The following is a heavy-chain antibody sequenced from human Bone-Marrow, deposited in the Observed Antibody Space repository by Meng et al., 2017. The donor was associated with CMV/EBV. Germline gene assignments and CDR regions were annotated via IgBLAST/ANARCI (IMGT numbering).Heavy chain of an antibody. J-gene: IGHJ3*02. V-gene: IGHV3-21*04. Sequence: GGSLRLSCAASGFTLSSYSMNWVRQAPGKGLEWVSSISSSSSYIYYADSVKGRFTISRDNAKNSLYLQMNSLRAEDTAVYDCARGGNAIGAFDIWGQGTMVTVSS. CDR1: GFTLSSYS. D-gene: IGHD2-8*01. CDR3: ARGGNAIGAFDI. CDR2: ISSSSSYI.